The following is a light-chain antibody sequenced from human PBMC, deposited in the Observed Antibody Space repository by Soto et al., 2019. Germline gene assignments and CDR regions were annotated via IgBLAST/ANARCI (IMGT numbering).Light chain of an antibody. Sequence: IVLTQSPGPLSLSPGERATVSCRASQSVSSSYLAWYQQKPGQAPRLLIYGASSRATGIPDRFSGSGSGTDFTLTISRLEPGDFAVYYCQQYVTSPPGTFGQATKVDIK. CDR3: QQYVTSPPGT. CDR1: QSVSSSY. V-gene: IGKV3-20*01. CDR2: GAS. J-gene: IGKJ1*01.